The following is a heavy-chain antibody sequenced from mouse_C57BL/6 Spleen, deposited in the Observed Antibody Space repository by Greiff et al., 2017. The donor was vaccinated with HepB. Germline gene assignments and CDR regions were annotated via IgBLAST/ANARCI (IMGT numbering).Heavy chain of an antibody. D-gene: IGHD2-4*01. CDR1: GYTFTSYW. Sequence: QVQLQQPGAELVRPGSSVKLSCKASGYTFTSYWMDWVKQRPGQGLEWIGNIYPSDSETHYNQKFKDKATLTVDKSSSTAYMQLSSLTSEDSAVYYCARGNDYDVGFAYWGQGTLVTVSA. CDR2: IYPSDSET. CDR3: ARGNDYDVGFAY. V-gene: IGHV1-61*01. J-gene: IGHJ3*01.